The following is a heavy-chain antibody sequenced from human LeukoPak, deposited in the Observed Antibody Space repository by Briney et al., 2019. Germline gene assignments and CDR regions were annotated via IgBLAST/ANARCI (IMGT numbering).Heavy chain of an antibody. CDR1: GFSFSTYA. Sequence: GRSLRLSCAASGFSFSTYAMPWVRQAPGKGLEWVAVISDDGGDKYYADSVKGRFTISRDNSKNTLYLQMSSLRAEDTAVYYCARDSGSGYYDSSGSFFDYWGQGTLVTVSS. V-gene: IGHV3-30*15. D-gene: IGHD3-22*01. J-gene: IGHJ4*02. CDR2: ISDDGGDK. CDR3: ARDSGSGYYDSSGSFFDY.